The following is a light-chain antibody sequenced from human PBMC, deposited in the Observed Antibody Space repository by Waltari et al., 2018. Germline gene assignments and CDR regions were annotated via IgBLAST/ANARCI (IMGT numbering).Light chain of an antibody. J-gene: IGLJ2*01. CDR3: AAWDDSLSGPV. CDR2: RTN. V-gene: IGLV1-47*01. CDR1: SSNIGSNY. Sequence: QSVLTQPPSASGTPGQRVTISCSGSSSNIGSNYVYWYQQLPGTAPKLLIYRTNQRPSGVPDRFSGSQSGTSASLAIGGLRSEDEADYYCAAWDDSLSGPVFGGGTKLTVL.